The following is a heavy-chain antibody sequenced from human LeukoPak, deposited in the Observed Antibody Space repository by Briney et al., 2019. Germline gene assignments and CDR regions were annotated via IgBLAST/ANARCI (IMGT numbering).Heavy chain of an antibody. CDR3: ARGYDSSGYYPGALDY. V-gene: IGHV3-21*01. CDR2: ISVRSSHI. Sequence: GGSLRLSCAASGVTFSSYGSYSMNWVRQAAGKGLEWVSSISVRSSHIYYVDSVKGRFTISRDNAKNSLYLQINSLRAEDTAVYYCARGYDSSGYYPGALDYWGQGTLVTVSS. CDR1: GVTFSSYGSYS. J-gene: IGHJ4*02. D-gene: IGHD3-22*01.